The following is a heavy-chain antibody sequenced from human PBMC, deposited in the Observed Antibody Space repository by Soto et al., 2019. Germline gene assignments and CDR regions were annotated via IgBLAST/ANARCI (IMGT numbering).Heavy chain of an antibody. CDR3: ARVSDY. V-gene: IGHV4-34*01. J-gene: IGHJ4*02. CDR2: INHSGSA. CDR1: GGSFIDYS. Sequence: QVLLQQWGAGRLKPSETLSLTCAVYGGSFIDYSWGWIRQSPGTGLEWIGEINHSGSANYNPSLKSRVTRSVDTSKNQFSLKLYSMTAADAAVYYCARVSDYWSQGTLVTVSS.